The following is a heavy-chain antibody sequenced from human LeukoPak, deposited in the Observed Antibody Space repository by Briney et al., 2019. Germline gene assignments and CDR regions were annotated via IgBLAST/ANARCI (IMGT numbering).Heavy chain of an antibody. D-gene: IGHD7-27*01. Sequence: PGGSLRLSCAASGFTFDDYAMHWVRQAPGKGLEWVSGISWNSGSIGYADSVKGRFTISRDNAKNSLYLQMNSLKTEDTAVYYCTTGLPWGWGAFDIWGQGTMVTVSS. CDR2: ISWNSGSI. CDR3: TTGLPWGWGAFDI. CDR1: GFTFDDYA. V-gene: IGHV3-9*01. J-gene: IGHJ3*02.